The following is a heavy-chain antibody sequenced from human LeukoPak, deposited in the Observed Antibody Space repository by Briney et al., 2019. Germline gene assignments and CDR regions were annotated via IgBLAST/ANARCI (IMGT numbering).Heavy chain of an antibody. D-gene: IGHD6-19*01. V-gene: IGHV4-34*01. Sequence: SETLSLTCAVYGGSFSGYYWSWIRQPPGKGLEWIGEINHSGSTNYNPSLKSRVTISVDTSKNQFALKLSSVTAADTAVYYCARETGYSRGRKRRPHMDVWGKGTTVTVSS. CDR1: GGSFSGYY. J-gene: IGHJ6*04. CDR2: INHSGST. CDR3: ARETGYSRGRKRRPHMDV.